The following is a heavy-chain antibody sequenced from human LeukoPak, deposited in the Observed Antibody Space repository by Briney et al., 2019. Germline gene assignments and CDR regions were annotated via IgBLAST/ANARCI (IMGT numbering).Heavy chain of an antibody. CDR2: IIPILGIA. CDR1: GGTFSSYA. Sequence: GASVKVSCKASGGTFSSYAISWVRQAPGQGLEWMGRIIPILGIANYAQKFQGRVTITADKSTSTAYMELSSLRSEDTAVYYCARDSGLGYSGYDLAWWGQGTLVTVSS. V-gene: IGHV1-69*04. CDR3: ARDSGLGYSGYDLAW. J-gene: IGHJ4*02. D-gene: IGHD5-12*01.